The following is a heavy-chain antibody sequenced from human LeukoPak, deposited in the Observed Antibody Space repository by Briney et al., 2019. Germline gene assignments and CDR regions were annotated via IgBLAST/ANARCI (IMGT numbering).Heavy chain of an antibody. CDR1: GNTFNDYF. Sequence: ASVKVSCKASGNTFNDYFIHWLRQAPGQGLEWMGWINPKGGGTNYAQKFRGRVTMTGDTSTSTAYMELSSLISDDTAVYYCARDPSYTSSPWNRFDPWGQGTLVTVSS. V-gene: IGHV1-2*02. CDR3: ARDPSYTSSPWNRFDP. CDR2: INPKGGGT. J-gene: IGHJ5*02. D-gene: IGHD6-13*01.